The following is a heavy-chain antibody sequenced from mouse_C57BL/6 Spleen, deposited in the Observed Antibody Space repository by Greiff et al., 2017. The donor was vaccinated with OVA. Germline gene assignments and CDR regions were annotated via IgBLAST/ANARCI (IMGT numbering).Heavy chain of an antibody. D-gene: IGHD1-1*01. Sequence: LVESGAELVKPGASVKLSCKASGYTFTEYTIHWVKQRSGQGLEWIGWFYPGSGSIKYNEKFKDKATLTADKSSSTVYMELSRLTSEDSAVYFCARHEGDYYGSRDWYFDVWGTGTTVTVSS. CDR1: GYTFTEYT. J-gene: IGHJ1*03. CDR3: ARHEGDYYGSRDWYFDV. V-gene: IGHV1-62-2*01. CDR2: FYPGSGSI.